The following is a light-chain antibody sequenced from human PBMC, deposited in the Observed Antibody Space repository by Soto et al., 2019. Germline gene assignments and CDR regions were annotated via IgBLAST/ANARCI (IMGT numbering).Light chain of an antibody. Sequence: QSVLTQSPSASASLGASVKLTCTLSSGHSSYAIEWHQQQPEKGPRYLMKLNSDGSHSKGDGIPDRFSGSSSGAERYLTISSLQSEDEADYYCQTWGTGSQGVFGGGTKLTVL. CDR1: SGHSSYA. V-gene: IGLV4-69*01. CDR3: QTWGTGSQGV. J-gene: IGLJ2*01. CDR2: LNSDGSH.